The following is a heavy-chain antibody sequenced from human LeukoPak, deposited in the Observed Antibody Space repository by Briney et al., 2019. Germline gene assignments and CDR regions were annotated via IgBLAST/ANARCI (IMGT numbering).Heavy chain of an antibody. Sequence: TSETLSLTCAVYGGSFSGYYWSCIRQPPGKGLEWIGEINHSGSTNYNPSLKSRVTISVDTSKSQLSLKLSSVTAADTAVYYCARRRAGLRRDLWFDPWGQGTLVTVSS. V-gene: IGHV4-34*01. CDR1: GGSFSGYY. CDR3: ARRRAGLRRDLWFDP. D-gene: IGHD2-15*01. J-gene: IGHJ5*02. CDR2: INHSGST.